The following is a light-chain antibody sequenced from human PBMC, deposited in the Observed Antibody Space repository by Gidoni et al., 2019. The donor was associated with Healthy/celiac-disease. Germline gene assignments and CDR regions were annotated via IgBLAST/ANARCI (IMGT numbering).Light chain of an antibody. CDR3: QQANSFPWT. Sequence: DSQMTQSPSSVSASVGDRVTITCRASQGSSSWLAWYQQKPGKAPKLLIYAASSLQSGVPSRFSGSGSGTDFTLTISSLQPEDFATYYCQQANSFPWTFGQWPKVEIK. V-gene: IGKV1-12*01. CDR2: AAS. J-gene: IGKJ1*01. CDR1: QGSSSW.